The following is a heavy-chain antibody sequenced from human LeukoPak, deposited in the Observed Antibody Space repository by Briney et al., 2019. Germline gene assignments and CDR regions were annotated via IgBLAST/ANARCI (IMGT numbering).Heavy chain of an antibody. CDR3: ARSGGSSWYGDAFDI. D-gene: IGHD6-13*01. CDR1: GGSISSGSYY. V-gene: IGHV4-61*02. CDR2: IYTSGST. Sequence: PSQTLSLTCTVSGGSISSGSYYWSWIRQPAGEGLEWIGRIYTSGSTNYNPSLKSRVTISVDKSKNQFSLKLSSVTAADTAVYYCARSGGSSWYGDAFDIWGQGTMVTVSS. J-gene: IGHJ3*02.